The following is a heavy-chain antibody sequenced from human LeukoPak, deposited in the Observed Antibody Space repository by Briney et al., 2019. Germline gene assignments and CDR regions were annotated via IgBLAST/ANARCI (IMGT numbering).Heavy chain of an antibody. CDR3: ARDEGIAATPLDY. D-gene: IGHD6-13*01. Sequence: PGGSLRLSCAASGFTFSSSAMSWVRQAPGKGLEWVSAISNNGGYTYYADSVQGRFTISRDNAKNSLYLQMNSLRAEDTAVYYCARDEGIAATPLDYWGQGTLVTVSS. V-gene: IGHV3-23*01. CDR1: GFTFSSSA. J-gene: IGHJ4*02. CDR2: ISNNGGYT.